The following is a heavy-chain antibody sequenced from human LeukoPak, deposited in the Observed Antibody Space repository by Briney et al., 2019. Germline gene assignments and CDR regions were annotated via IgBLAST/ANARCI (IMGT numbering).Heavy chain of an antibody. D-gene: IGHD3-10*01. CDR2: ISSSGSTI. CDR3: ARDGSGRVPEMSAPDY. Sequence: GGSLRLSCAASGFTFSSYEMNWVRQAPGKGLEWVSYISSSGSTIYYADSVKGRFTISRDNAKNSLYLQMNSLRAEDTAVYYCARDGSGRVPEMSAPDYWGQGTLVAVSS. J-gene: IGHJ4*02. V-gene: IGHV3-48*03. CDR1: GFTFSSYE.